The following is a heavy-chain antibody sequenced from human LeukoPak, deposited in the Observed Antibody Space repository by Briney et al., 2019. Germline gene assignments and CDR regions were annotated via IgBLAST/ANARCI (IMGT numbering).Heavy chain of an antibody. CDR2: ISSSRTYI. Sequence: PGGPLRLSCAASGFTFSSYSMHWVRQPPGKGLEWVSSISSSRTYINYADSVKGRFTISRDNPKNSLYLQMNSLRAEDTAVYYCARGRGCSSTSCYPDYWGQGTLVTVSS. V-gene: IGHV3-21*01. J-gene: IGHJ4*02. CDR3: ARGRGCSSTSCYPDY. D-gene: IGHD2-2*01. CDR1: GFTFSSYS.